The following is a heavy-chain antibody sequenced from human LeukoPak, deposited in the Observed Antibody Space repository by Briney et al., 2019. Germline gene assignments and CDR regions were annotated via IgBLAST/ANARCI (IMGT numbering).Heavy chain of an antibody. D-gene: IGHD3-10*01. CDR1: GGSISSYY. CDR2: IYYSGST. V-gene: IGHV4-59*01. CDR3: ARDQGFGGSYYYYGMDV. J-gene: IGHJ6*02. Sequence: PSETLSLTCTVSGGSISSYYWSWIRQPPGKGLEWIGYIYYSGSTNYNPSLKSRVTISVDTSKNQFSLKLGSVTAADTAVYYCARDQGFGGSYYYYGMDVWGQGTTVTVSS.